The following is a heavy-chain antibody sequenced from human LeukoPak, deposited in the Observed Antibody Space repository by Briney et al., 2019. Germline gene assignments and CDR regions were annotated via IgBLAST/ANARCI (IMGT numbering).Heavy chain of an antibody. D-gene: IGHD2-2*01. CDR2: INPNSGVT. CDR1: GYTFTCYY. V-gene: IGHV1-2*02. J-gene: IGHJ4*02. CDR3: ARAPDYCSSTSCPSRGPSVD. Sequence: ASVKVSCQASGYTFTCYYMHWVRQAPGKGLEWMGWINPNSGVTKDAQKFHGRVTMCRATSISTAYIELSRLRSDDTAVYYCARAPDYCSSTSCPSRGPSVDWGQGTLVTVSS.